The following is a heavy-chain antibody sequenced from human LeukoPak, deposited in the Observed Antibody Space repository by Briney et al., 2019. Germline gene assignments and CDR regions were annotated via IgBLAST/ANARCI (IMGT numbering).Heavy chain of an antibody. Sequence: SDTLSLTCALYVEPFNGYYWTWMPQPPGKGLEWIGEINHSGSSNYNPSLKSRVTISVDTSKNQFSLKLTSVTAADTAVYYCGRSYNRVVLLYYWGQGTLVTVSS. J-gene: IGHJ4*02. V-gene: IGHV4-34*01. CDR1: VEPFNGYY. CDR3: GRSYNRVVLLYY. D-gene: IGHD3-10*01. CDR2: INHSGSS.